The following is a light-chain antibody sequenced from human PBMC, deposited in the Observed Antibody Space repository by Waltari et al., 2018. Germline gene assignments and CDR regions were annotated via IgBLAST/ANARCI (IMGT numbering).Light chain of an antibody. Sequence: DIQMTQSPSSVSASVGDRVTITCRASQDIGNRLAWYQQKPGKAPSLLIYATSSVQTGGPSRFSGSGSGTEFTLTISSLQPEDFATYYCQQGNSFPITFGPGAKVDIK. CDR2: ATS. CDR3: QQGNSFPIT. V-gene: IGKV1-12*01. J-gene: IGKJ3*01. CDR1: QDIGNR.